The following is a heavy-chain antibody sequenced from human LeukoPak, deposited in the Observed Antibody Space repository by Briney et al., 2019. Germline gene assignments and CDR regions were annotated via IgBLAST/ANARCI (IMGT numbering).Heavy chain of an antibody. D-gene: IGHD2-15*01. J-gene: IGHJ4*02. V-gene: IGHV3-64D*06. CDR3: VKATLGYCSGGTCSADY. Sequence: GGSLRLSCSASGFTFSSYAMHRVRQAPGKGLEYVSTINSHGGSTYYADSVKDRFTISRDNSKNTLYLQMGSLRSDDTAVYYCVKATLGYCSGGTCSADYWGQGTLVTVSS. CDR2: INSHGGST. CDR1: GFTFSSYA.